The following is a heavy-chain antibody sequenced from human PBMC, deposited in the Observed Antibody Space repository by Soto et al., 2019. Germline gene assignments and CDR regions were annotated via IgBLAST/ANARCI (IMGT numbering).Heavy chain of an antibody. CDR1: GGSISSSSYY. J-gene: IGHJ4*02. Sequence: PSXTLSLTCTVSGGSISSSSYYWGLIRQPPGKGLEWIGSIYYSGSTYYNPSLKSRVTISVDTSKNQFSLKLSSVTDADTAVYYCARRRGQWLGYYFDYWGQGTLVTVSS. V-gene: IGHV4-39*01. CDR3: ARRRGQWLGYYFDY. CDR2: IYYSGST. D-gene: IGHD6-19*01.